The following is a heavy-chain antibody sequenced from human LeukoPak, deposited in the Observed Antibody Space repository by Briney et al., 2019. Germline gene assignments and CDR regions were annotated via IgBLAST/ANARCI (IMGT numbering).Heavy chain of an antibody. Sequence: SETLSLTCAVSGGSISSGGYSWSWIRQPPGKGLEWIGYIYHSGSTYYNPSLKSRVTISVDRSRNQFSLKLSSVTAADTAVYYCARDGYYDSSGYNPFDYWGQGTLVTVSS. D-gene: IGHD3-22*01. CDR2: IYHSGST. CDR3: ARDGYYDSSGYNPFDY. CDR1: GGSISSGGYS. V-gene: IGHV4-30-2*01. J-gene: IGHJ4*02.